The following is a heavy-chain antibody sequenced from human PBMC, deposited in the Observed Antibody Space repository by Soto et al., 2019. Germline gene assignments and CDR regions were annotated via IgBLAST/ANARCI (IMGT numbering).Heavy chain of an antibody. CDR3: ARQGAGYCSGGSCFHAFDI. V-gene: IGHV5-51*01. D-gene: IGHD2-15*01. J-gene: IGHJ3*02. Sequence: GESLKISCKGSGYSFTSYWIGWVRQMPGKGLEWMGIIYPGDSDTRYSPSFQGQVTISADKSISTAYLQWSSLKASDTAMYYCARQGAGYCSGGSCFHAFDIWGQGTMGTVSS. CDR1: GYSFTSYW. CDR2: IYPGDSDT.